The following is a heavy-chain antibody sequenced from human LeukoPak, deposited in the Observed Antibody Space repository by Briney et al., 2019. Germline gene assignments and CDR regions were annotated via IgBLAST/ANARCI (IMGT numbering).Heavy chain of an antibody. D-gene: IGHD1-1*01. CDR3: ARGQLATRIFDH. CDR2: IYSSGST. V-gene: IGHV4-59*13. Sequence: KPSETLPLTCTVSGGSISSYYWTWIRQPPGKGLVGIGHIYSSGSTKYNPSLKSRVTISVDTSKSQFSLKLISVTAADTAVYYWARGQLATRIFDHWGQGTLVTVSS. CDR1: GGSISSYY. J-gene: IGHJ4*02.